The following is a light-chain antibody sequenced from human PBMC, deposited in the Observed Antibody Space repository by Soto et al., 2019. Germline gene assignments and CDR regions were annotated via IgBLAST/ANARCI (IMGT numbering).Light chain of an antibody. CDR2: KAS. CDR1: QSSSSW. J-gene: IGKJ1*01. Sequence: DVQMAQSPSTLSPSLLCTVAVTCRASQSSSSWLAWYQQKPGKAPKLMIYKASSLESGVPSRFSGSGSGTEFTLTISSLQPDDFATYYCQQYNSYSEAFGQGTKVDIK. CDR3: QQYNSYSEA. V-gene: IGKV1-5*03.